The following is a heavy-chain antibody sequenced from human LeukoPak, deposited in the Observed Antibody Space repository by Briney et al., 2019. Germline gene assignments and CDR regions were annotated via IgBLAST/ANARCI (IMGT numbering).Heavy chain of an antibody. CDR2: MNPNRGNI. J-gene: IGHJ4*02. CDR1: GYTFTSYD. D-gene: IGHD1-26*01. Sequence: GASVKVSCKASGYTFTSYDINWVRQATGQGLEWMGWMNPNRGNIGYAQKFQGRVTMTRDTSTSTVYMELSSRRSQDTAVYYCAREVGIRGHFDYWGRGTPVTVSS. CDR3: AREVGIRGHFDY. V-gene: IGHV1-8*01.